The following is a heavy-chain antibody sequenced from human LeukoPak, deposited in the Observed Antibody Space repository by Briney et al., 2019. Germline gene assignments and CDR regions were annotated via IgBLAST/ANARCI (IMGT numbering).Heavy chain of an antibody. Sequence: PGGSLRLSCAASGFTFSSYSMNWVRQAPGKGLEWVSSISSSSSYIYYADSVKGRFTISRDNAKNSLYLQMNSLRAEDTAVYYCARDAEECSSTSCYVPNWFDPWGQGTLVTVSS. D-gene: IGHD2-2*01. CDR3: ARDAEECSSTSCYVPNWFDP. CDR2: ISSSSSYI. V-gene: IGHV3-21*01. CDR1: GFTFSSYS. J-gene: IGHJ5*02.